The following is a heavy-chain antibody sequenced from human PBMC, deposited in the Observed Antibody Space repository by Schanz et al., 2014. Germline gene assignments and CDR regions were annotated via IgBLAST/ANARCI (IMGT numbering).Heavy chain of an antibody. CDR1: GYTFTSYG. J-gene: IGHJ4*02. CDR2: ISAYNSNT. Sequence: QVQLVQSGAEVKKPGASVKVSCKASGYTFTSYGINWVRQAPGQGLEWMGWISAYNSNTNYAQKLQSRVTMTTDTSTCTAYMKLRSLNSDAAAVCAYGRCDSLTYIDFWGQGTLITVSS. D-gene: IGHD2-15*01. V-gene: IGHV1-18*01. CDR3: GRCDSLTYIDF.